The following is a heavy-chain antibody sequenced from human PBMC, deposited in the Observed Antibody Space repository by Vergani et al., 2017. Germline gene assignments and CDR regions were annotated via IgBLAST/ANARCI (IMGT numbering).Heavy chain of an antibody. J-gene: IGHJ6*02. D-gene: IGHD6-13*01. CDR3: ARDPLYSTTWPFLLLDMDV. V-gene: IGHV4-61*02. CDR1: GGSISSGSYY. Sequence: QVQLQESGPGLVRPSQTLSLTCTVSGGSISSGSYYWSWFRQPAGKGLEWIGRFYTGWGISYNPSLKSRVTISVDTSKNQFSLQLSAVTAADTAVYYCARDPLYSTTWPFLLLDMDVWVQGTTVTVSS. CDR2: FYTGWGI.